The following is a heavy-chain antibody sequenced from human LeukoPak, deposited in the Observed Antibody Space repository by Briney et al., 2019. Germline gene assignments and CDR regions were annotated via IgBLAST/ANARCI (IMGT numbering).Heavy chain of an antibody. CDR3: ARGVAFGTMVRGEFDY. V-gene: IGHV4-31*03. CDR1: GGSISSGGYY. CDR2: IYYSGST. J-gene: IGHJ4*02. Sequence: SETLSLTCTVSGGSISSGGYYWSWIRQHPGKGLEWIGYIYYSGSTYYNPSLKSRVTISVDTSKNQFSLKLSSVTAADTAVSYCARGVAFGTMVRGEFDYWGQGALVTVSS. D-gene: IGHD3-10*01.